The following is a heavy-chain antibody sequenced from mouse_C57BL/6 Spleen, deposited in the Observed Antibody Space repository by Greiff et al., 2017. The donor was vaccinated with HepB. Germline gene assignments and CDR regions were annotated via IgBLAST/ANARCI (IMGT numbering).Heavy chain of an antibody. CDR3: ANMITNYYAMDY. CDR1: GYTFTDYY. J-gene: IGHJ4*01. Sequence: EVQLQQSGPELVKPGASVKISCKASGYTFTDYYMNWVKQSHGKSLEWIGDINPNNGGTSYNQKFKGKATLTVDKSSSTAYMELRSLTSEDSAVYYCANMITNYYAMDYWGQGTSVTVSS. D-gene: IGHD2-4*01. CDR2: INPNNGGT. V-gene: IGHV1-26*01.